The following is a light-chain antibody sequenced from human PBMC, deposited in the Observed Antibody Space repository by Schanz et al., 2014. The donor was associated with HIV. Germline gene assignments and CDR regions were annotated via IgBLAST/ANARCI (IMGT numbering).Light chain of an antibody. V-gene: IGLV1-44*01. Sequence: QSVLTQPPSASGTPGQRVTISCSGSRSNIATNTVNWYQQLPGTAPKLLIYNTDQQPSGVPDRFSGSKSGTSASLAISGLQSEDEADYYCCSYAGRCLFGGGTKVTVL. CDR2: NTD. J-gene: IGLJ2*01. CDR3: CSYAGRCL. CDR1: RSNIATNT.